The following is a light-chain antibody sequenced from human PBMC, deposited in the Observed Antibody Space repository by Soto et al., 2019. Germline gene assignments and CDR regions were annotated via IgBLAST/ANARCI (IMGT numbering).Light chain of an antibody. Sequence: DIVMTQSPLSLPVTPGEPASISCRSSQSLLHSNGYNYLDWYLQKPGQSPQLLIYLGSNRASGVPDRFSGSGSGTDFTLKISRVEAEDVAVYSCMQALQTTWTFGQGTKVEIK. J-gene: IGKJ1*01. V-gene: IGKV2-28*01. CDR3: MQALQTTWT. CDR1: QSLLHSNGYNY. CDR2: LGS.